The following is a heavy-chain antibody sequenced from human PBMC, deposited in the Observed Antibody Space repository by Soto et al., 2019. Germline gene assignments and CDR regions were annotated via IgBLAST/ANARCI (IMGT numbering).Heavy chain of an antibody. J-gene: IGHJ4*02. V-gene: IGHV4-59*01. D-gene: IGHD3-16*01. Sequence: QVQLQESGPGLVKPSETLSLTCAISGGSISTYYWSRIRQPPGKELEWVGYVYYTGSTNYNPSLKSRVTISVDTSKNKFSLKLSSVTAADTAVYYCARTSGLASSFDNWGQGTLVTVSS. CDR3: ARTSGLASSFDN. CDR2: VYYTGST. CDR1: GGSISTYY.